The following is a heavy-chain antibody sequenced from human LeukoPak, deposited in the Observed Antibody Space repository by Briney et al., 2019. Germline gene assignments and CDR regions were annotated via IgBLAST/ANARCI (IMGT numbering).Heavy chain of an antibody. V-gene: IGHV3-7*01. D-gene: IGHD3-10*01. CDR1: EFTFSSYW. Sequence: GGSLRLSCAASEFTFSSYWMSWVRQAPGKGLEWVANIKQDGSEKYYVDSAKGRFTISRDNAKNSLYLQMNSLRAEDTAVYYCARDIRSVRGVFDYWGQGTLVTVSS. CDR3: ARDIRSVRGVFDY. J-gene: IGHJ4*02. CDR2: IKQDGSEK.